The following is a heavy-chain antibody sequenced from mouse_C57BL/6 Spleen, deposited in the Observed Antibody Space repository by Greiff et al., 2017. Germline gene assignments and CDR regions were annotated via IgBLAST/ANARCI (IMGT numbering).Heavy chain of an antibody. CDR3: ARSGGDSSGYDY. D-gene: IGHD3-2*01. CDR1: GYTFTSYW. Sequence: QVQLQQPGAELVKPGASVKLSCTASGYTFTSYWMHWVKQRPGRGLEWIGRIDPNSGGTKYNEKFKGKATLTIDKPSSTAYMQLSSLTSEDAAVYYCARSGGDSSGYDYWGQGTTLTVSS. CDR2: IDPNSGGT. J-gene: IGHJ2*01. V-gene: IGHV1-72*01.